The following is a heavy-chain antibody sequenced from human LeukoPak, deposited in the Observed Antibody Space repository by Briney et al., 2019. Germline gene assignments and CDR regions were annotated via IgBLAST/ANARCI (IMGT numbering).Heavy chain of an antibody. CDR3: ARDPTTVITGT. CDR2: INPNSGGT. Sequence: ASVKVSCKASGYTFTGYYLHWVRQAPGQGLEWMGWINPNSGGTNYAQKFQGRVTMTRDTSISTAYMELSRLRYDDTAVYYCARDPTTVITGTWGQGTLVTVSS. D-gene: IGHD4-23*01. CDR1: GYTFTGYY. V-gene: IGHV1-2*02. J-gene: IGHJ5*02.